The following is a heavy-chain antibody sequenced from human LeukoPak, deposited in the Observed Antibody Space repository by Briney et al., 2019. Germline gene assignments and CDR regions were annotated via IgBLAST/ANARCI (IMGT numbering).Heavy chain of an antibody. CDR3: ARLGGISYGWFDP. V-gene: IGHV4-39*01. CDR1: GGSLSRSSYY. D-gene: IGHD3-10*01. CDR2: IYYSGST. J-gene: IGHJ5*02. Sequence: SETLSLTCTVSGGSLSRSSYYWGWTRKPPGMGLVCIGCIYYSGSTYHNPSLKRRVTVSIDTSKNQFSLRVGSVTAADTAVYYCARLGGISYGWFDPWGQGTLVTVSS.